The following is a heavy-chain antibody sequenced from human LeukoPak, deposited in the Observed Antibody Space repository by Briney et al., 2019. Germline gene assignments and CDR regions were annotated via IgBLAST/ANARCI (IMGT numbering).Heavy chain of an antibody. CDR1: GFTFSSHW. CDR2: INSDGDTI. J-gene: IGHJ2*01. CDR3: AREREGQWLETGYFDL. Sequence: RGGSLRLSCVASGFTFSSHWMHWVRQAPGKGLMWVSRINSDGDTISYADSVKGRFTVSRDNAKNSLYLQMNSLRAEDTAVYYCAREREGQWLETGYFDLWGRGTLVTVSS. V-gene: IGHV3-74*01. D-gene: IGHD6-19*01.